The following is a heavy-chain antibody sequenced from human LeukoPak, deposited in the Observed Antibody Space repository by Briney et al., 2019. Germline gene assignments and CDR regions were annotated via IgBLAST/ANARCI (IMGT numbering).Heavy chain of an antibody. J-gene: IGHJ3*02. CDR3: ASRYCSSTSCYAFDI. V-gene: IGHV3-21*01. Sequence: GRSLRLSCAASGFTFSTYNMNWVRQAPGKGLEWVSSISNNNAYMYYADSVKGRFTISRDNAKNSLYLQMNSLTAEDTAVYYCASRYCSSTSCYAFDIWGRGTLVTVSS. D-gene: IGHD2-2*01. CDR2: ISNNNAYM. CDR1: GFTFSTYN.